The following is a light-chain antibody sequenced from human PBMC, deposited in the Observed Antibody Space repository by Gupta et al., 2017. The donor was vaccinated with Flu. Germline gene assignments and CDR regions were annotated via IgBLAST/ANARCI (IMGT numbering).Light chain of an antibody. V-gene: IGLV4-69*01. CDR2: VNSDGSH. J-gene: IGLJ3*02. Sequence: QLVLTQSPCASASLGASVKLTCTLSSGHSNYAIAWHQQQPEKGPRYLMKVNSDGSHSKGDGIPDRFSGSSSGAERYLTISSLQSEDEADYYCQTWGTGIRVFGGGTKLTVL. CDR1: SGHSNYA. CDR3: QTWGTGIRV.